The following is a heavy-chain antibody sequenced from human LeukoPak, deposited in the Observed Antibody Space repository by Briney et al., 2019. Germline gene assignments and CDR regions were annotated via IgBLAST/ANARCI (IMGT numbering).Heavy chain of an antibody. CDR3: AIRSNYYDSSGYSRGDDY. Sequence: PSETLSLTCAVYGGSFSGYYWSWIRQPPGKGLEWIGEINHSGSTNYNPSLKSRVTISVDTSKNQFSLKLSSVTAADTAVYYCAIRSNYYDSSGYSRGDDYWGQGTLVTVSS. J-gene: IGHJ4*02. V-gene: IGHV4-34*01. CDR1: GGSFSGYY. CDR2: INHSGST. D-gene: IGHD3-22*01.